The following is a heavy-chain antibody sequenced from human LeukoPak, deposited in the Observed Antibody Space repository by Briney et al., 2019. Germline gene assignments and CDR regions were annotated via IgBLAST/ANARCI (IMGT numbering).Heavy chain of an antibody. CDR2: INHSGST. D-gene: IGHD1-1*01. V-gene: IGHV4-34*01. CDR1: GGSFSGYY. J-gene: IGHJ4*02. Sequence: SETLSLTCAVYGGSFSGYYWSWIRQPPGKGLEWTGEINHSGSTNYNPSLKSRVTISVDTSKNQFSLKLSSVTAADTAVYYCARLIRYGDYWGQGTLVTVSS. CDR3: ARLIRYGDY.